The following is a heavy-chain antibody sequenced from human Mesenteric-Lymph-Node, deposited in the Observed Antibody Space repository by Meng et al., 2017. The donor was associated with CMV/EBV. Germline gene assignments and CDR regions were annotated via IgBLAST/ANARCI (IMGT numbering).Heavy chain of an antibody. V-gene: IGHV3-21*01. Sequence: LKISCAASGFTFSYYYMSGVRQAPGKGLEWVSSISSSSSYIYYADSVKGRFTISRDNAKNSLYLQMNSLRAEDTAVYYCARPTTVTNDAFDIWGQGTMVTVSS. CDR2: ISSSSSYI. J-gene: IGHJ3*02. CDR1: GFTFSYYY. CDR3: ARPTTVTNDAFDI. D-gene: IGHD4-17*01.